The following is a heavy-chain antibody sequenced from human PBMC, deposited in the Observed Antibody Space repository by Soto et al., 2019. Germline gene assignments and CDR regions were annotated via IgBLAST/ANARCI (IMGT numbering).Heavy chain of an antibody. CDR2: IWYDGSNK. D-gene: IGHD1-7*01. Sequence: PGGSPRLSCAASGFTFSSYGMHWVGQAPGKGLEWVAVIWYDGSNKYYADSVKGRFTISRDNSRNTLYLQMNSLRAEDTAVYYCARDDGTTRYVFDIWGQGTMVTVSS. CDR1: GFTFSSYG. CDR3: ARDDGTTRYVFDI. J-gene: IGHJ3*02. V-gene: IGHV3-33*01.